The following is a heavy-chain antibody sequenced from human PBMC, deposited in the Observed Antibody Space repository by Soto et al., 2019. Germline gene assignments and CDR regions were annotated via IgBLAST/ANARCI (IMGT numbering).Heavy chain of an antibody. J-gene: IGHJ6*02. CDR3: ARGRYYGSGSYGMDV. D-gene: IGHD3-10*01. CDR2: IYYSGST. CDR1: GGYISSVGCY. Sequence: TLSLTCTVSGGYISSVGCYWSWIRTNPGKGLEWIGYIYYSGSTYYNPSLKSRVTISVDTSKNQFSLKLSSVTAADTAVHYCARGRYYGSGSYGMDVWGQGTTVTVSS. V-gene: IGHV4-31*03.